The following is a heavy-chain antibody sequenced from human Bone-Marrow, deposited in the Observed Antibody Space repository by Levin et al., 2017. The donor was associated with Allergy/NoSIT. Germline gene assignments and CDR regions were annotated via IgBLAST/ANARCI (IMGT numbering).Heavy chain of an antibody. CDR2: IKSETDGGTT. J-gene: IGHJ2*01. D-gene: IGHD6-19*01. CDR3: TTVGGGLEWIWHFDL. V-gene: IGHV3-15*01. CDR1: GFTFTNAW. Sequence: PGESLKISCAASGFTFTNAWMTWVRQAPGKGLEWVGRIKSETDGGTTDYAAPVKGRFSISRDDSKNTMFLQMNSLKTEDTGVYYCTTVGGGLEWIWHFDLWGRGTLVTVSS.